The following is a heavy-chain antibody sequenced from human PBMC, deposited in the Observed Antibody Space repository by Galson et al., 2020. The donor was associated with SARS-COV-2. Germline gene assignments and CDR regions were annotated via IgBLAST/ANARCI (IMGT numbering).Heavy chain of an antibody. Sequence: GGSLRLSCAGSGFTFDENGMHWVRQAPGKGLEWVSGILSDGTIGYADSVKGRFTISRDNAQNSLYLQMNSLRVEDTALYYCTKDASTGSPGYWGQGTLVIVSS. CDR2: ILSDGTI. CDR1: GFTFDENG. V-gene: IGHV3-9*01. J-gene: IGHJ4*02. CDR3: TKDASTGSPGY.